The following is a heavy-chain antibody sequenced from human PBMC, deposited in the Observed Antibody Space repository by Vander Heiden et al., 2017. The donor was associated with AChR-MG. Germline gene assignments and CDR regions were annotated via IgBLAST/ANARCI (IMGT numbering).Heavy chain of an antibody. D-gene: IGHD3-3*01. CDR2: INHSGST. J-gene: IGHJ4*02. CDR1: GGSLSGYY. V-gene: IGHV4-34*01. Sequence: QVQLQQWGAGLLKPSETLSLTCAVHGGSLSGYYWSWIRQPPGKGLEWIGEINHSGSTNYNPSLKSRVTISVDTSKNQFSLKLSSVTAADTAVYYCARGLGSYFGVVTPWDYWGQGTLVTVSS. CDR3: ARGLGSYFGVVTPWDY.